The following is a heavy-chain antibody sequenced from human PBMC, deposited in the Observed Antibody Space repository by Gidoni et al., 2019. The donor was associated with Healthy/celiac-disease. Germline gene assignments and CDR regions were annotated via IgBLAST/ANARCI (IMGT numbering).Heavy chain of an antibody. J-gene: IGHJ4*02. CDR1: GFTFSSYS. D-gene: IGHD1-26*01. CDR3: ARVGGSYYAPFDY. Sequence: EVQLVESGGGLVKPGASLRLSCAASGFTFSSYSMNWVRQAPGKGLEWVSYISSSSSYIYYADSVKGRFTISRDNAKNSLYLQMNSLRAEDTAVYYCARVGGSYYAPFDYWGQGTLVTVSS. V-gene: IGHV3-21*01. CDR2: ISSSSSYI.